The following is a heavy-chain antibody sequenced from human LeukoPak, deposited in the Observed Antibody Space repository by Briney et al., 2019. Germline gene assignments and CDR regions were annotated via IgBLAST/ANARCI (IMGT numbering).Heavy chain of an antibody. CDR1: GYTFIRHW. Sequence: ASVKVSCKTSGYTFIRHWMHWVRQAPGQGLEWMGIINPKDGATDFAQRFQGRVTMTTDTSTSTVYMELSSLRSGDTAVYYCARDMVGSAADGNWFDPWGQGTLVTVSS. J-gene: IGHJ5*02. CDR2: INPKDGAT. D-gene: IGHD6-13*01. CDR3: ARDMVGSAADGNWFDP. V-gene: IGHV1-46*01.